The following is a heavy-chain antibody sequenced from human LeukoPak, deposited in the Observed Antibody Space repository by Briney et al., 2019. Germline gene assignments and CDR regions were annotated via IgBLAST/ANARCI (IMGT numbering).Heavy chain of an antibody. Sequence: ASVKVSCKASGYTFSSYYMHWVRQAPGQGLEWMGLINPSGGSTTYAQKFQGRVTMTRDTSTSTVYMELSSLRSEDTAVYYCARDYCTSTRCYNRFDYWGQGTLVTVSS. CDR2: INPSGGST. CDR3: ARDYCTSTRCYNRFDY. J-gene: IGHJ4*02. V-gene: IGHV1-46*01. D-gene: IGHD2-2*02. CDR1: GYTFSSYY.